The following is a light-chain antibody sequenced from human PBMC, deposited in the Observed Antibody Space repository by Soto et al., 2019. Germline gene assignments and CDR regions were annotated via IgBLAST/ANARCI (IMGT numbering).Light chain of an antibody. CDR1: SGSIANNY. V-gene: IGLV6-57*04. CDR2: EDS. CDR3: QSYDSSNAV. J-gene: IGLJ7*01. Sequence: NFMLTQPHSVSESPGKTVTISCTRSSGSIANNYVQWYQQRPDSAPTTVIYEDSKRPSGVPDRFSGSIDSSANSASLSISGLKTEDEADYYCQSYDSSNAVFGGGTQLTVL.